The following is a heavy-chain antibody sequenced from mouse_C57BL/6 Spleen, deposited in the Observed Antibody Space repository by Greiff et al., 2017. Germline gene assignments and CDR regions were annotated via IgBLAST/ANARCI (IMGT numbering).Heavy chain of an antibody. Sequence: VQVVESGAELVRPGTSVKVSCKASGYAFTNYLIEWVKQRPGQGLEWIGVINPGSGGTNYNEKFKGKATLTADKSSSTAYMQLSSLTSEDSAVYFCARKYSKGYFDVWGTGTTVTVSS. CDR2: INPGSGGT. CDR1: GYAFTNYL. D-gene: IGHD2-5*01. CDR3: ARKYSKGYFDV. J-gene: IGHJ1*03. V-gene: IGHV1-54*01.